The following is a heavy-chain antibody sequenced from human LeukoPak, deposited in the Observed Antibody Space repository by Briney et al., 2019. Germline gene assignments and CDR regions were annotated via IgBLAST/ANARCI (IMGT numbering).Heavy chain of an antibody. CDR3: ARVTSGVMVYADFDY. CDR2: ISAYNGNT. CDR1: GYTFTSYG. Sequence: ASVKVYCKASGYTFTSYGISWVRQAAGQGLEWMRWISAYNGNTNYAQKLQGRVTMTTDTSTSTAYMELRSLRSDDTAVYYCARVTSGVMVYADFDYWGQGTLVTVSS. D-gene: IGHD2-8*01. V-gene: IGHV1-18*01. J-gene: IGHJ4*02.